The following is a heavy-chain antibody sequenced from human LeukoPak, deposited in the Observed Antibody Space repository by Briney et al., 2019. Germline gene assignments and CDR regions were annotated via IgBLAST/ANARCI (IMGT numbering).Heavy chain of an antibody. D-gene: IGHD3-10*01. Sequence: GGPLRLPCAASGFTLDDYAMPWVRQAPGKGLGWVSPIRVDGCSTYYADSVKGRLTISRENSKNSLYLQMNSLRTEDTALYYCAKDGHYYGSGSYGDYWGQGTLVTVSS. CDR1: GFTLDDYA. J-gene: IGHJ4*02. CDR3: AKDGHYYGSGSYGDY. V-gene: IGHV3-43*02. CDR2: IRVDGCST.